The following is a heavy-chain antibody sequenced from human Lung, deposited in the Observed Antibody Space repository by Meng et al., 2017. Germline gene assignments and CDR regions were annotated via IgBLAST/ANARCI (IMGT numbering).Heavy chain of an antibody. CDR1: GYTFYSYD. V-gene: IGHV1-8*01. Sequence: QVHLAQSGAEVQKSGAPEKVPCKASGYTFYSYDISWVRQASGQGLEWMGWMNPNTGNTGYAQKFQGRVTMTRNTAISTAYMELSSLRSEDTAVYYCARGLYGGNSENYWGQGTLVTVSS. D-gene: IGHD4-23*01. CDR3: ARGLYGGNSENY. CDR2: MNPNTGNT. J-gene: IGHJ4*02.